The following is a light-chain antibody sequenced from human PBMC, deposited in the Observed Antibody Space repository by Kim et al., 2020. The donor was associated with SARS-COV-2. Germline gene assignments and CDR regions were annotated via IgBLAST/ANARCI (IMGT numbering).Light chain of an antibody. CDR3: QAWDSNTVI. CDR2: QDT. J-gene: IGLJ2*01. CDR1: KLGDKY. V-gene: IGLV3-1*01. Sequence: SYELTQPPSLSVSPGQTASITCSGDKLGDKYASWYQQKSGQSPVLVIFQDTKRPSGIPERFSGSNSGNTATLTISGTQALDEADYYCQAWDSNTVIFGGG.